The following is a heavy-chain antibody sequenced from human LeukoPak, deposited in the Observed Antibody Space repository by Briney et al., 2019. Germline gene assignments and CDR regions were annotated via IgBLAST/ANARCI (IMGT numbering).Heavy chain of an antibody. CDR1: GGSISSGGYY. CDR2: VYYSGST. CDR3: ARGGGYYYGSGSHPFDY. J-gene: IGHJ4*02. V-gene: IGHV4-31*03. Sequence: SQTLSLTCTVSGGSISSGGYYWSWIRQHPGVGLEWVGCVYYSGSTYYNPSLKSRVTISLDTSKNQFSLNLSSVTAADTAVYYCARGGGYYYGSGSHPFDYWGQGILVTVSS. D-gene: IGHD3-10*01.